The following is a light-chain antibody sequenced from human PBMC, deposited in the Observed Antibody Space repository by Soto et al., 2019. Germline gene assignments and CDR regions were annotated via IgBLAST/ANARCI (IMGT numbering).Light chain of an antibody. Sequence: NVLTQSPGTLSLSPGERATLSCRASQSVSSNLAWYQQKPGQAPRLLIYGASSRATGIPDRFSGSGSGTDFTLTISRLEPEDFAVYYCQQYGSSPRTFGQGTKVDIK. CDR3: QQYGSSPRT. CDR2: GAS. V-gene: IGKV3-20*01. J-gene: IGKJ1*01. CDR1: QSVSSN.